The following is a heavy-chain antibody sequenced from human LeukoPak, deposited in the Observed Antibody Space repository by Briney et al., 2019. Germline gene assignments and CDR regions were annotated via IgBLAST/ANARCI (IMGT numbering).Heavy chain of an antibody. CDR3: ARADYYDSSDFDY. CDR1: GGSISSGSYY. Sequence: SETLSLTCTVSGGSISSGSYYWSWIRQPAGKGLEWIGRIYTSGSTNYNPSLKSRVTISVDTSKNQFSLKLSSVTAADTAVYYYARADYYDSSDFDYWGQGTLVTVSS. D-gene: IGHD3-22*01. CDR2: IYTSGST. J-gene: IGHJ4*02. V-gene: IGHV4-61*02.